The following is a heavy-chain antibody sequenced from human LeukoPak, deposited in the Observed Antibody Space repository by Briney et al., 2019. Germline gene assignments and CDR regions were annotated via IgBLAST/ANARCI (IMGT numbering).Heavy chain of an antibody. CDR3: ARHSLSGYSLGFDP. Sequence: PSETLSLTCTVSGGSISSSYWWSWVRQPPGKGLEWIGSIYYSGSTYYNPSLKSRVTISVDTSKNQFSLKLSSVTAADTAVYYCARHSLSGYSLGFDPWGQGTLVTVSS. D-gene: IGHD3-3*01. V-gene: IGHV4-39*01. CDR2: IYYSGST. CDR1: GGSISSSYW. J-gene: IGHJ5*02.